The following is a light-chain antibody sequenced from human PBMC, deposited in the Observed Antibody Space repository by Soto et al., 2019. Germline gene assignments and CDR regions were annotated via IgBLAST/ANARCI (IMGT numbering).Light chain of an antibody. CDR3: QQLNSYPRT. CDR1: QGFSSY. V-gene: IGKV1-9*01. Sequence: DIQLTQSPSFLSASVGDRVTITCRASQGFSSYLAWYQQKPGKAPKLLIYAASTLQRGVPSRFSGSGSGTEFTITISSLQPEDFATYYCQQLNSYPRTFGPGTKVDIK. J-gene: IGKJ3*01. CDR2: AAS.